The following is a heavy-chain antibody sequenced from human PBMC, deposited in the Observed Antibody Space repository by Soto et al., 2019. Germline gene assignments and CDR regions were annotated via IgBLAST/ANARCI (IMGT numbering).Heavy chain of an antibody. CDR1: GFTFSSYS. CDR2: ISSSSSTI. CDR3: ARSQLLSQPDAFDI. D-gene: IGHD2-2*01. Sequence: GGSLRLSCAASGFTFSSYSMNWVRQAPGKGLEWVSYISSSSSTIYYADSVKGRFTISRDNAKTSLYLQMNSLRAEDTAVYYCARSQLLSQPDAFDIWGQGTMVTVSS. J-gene: IGHJ3*02. V-gene: IGHV3-48*01.